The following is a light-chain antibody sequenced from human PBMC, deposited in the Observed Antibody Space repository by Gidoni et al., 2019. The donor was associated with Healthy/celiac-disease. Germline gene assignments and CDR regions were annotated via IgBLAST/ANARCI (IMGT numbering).Light chain of an antibody. CDR2: GNS. CDR1: SSNIGAGYD. J-gene: IGLJ2*01. Sequence: QSVLTQPPSVSGAPGQRVTISCTGSSSNIGAGYDVHWYQQLPGTAPKLLIYGNSNRPSGVPDRFSGPKSGTSASLAITGLQAEDEADYYCQSYDSSLSGSGVFGGGTELXV. CDR3: QSYDSSLSGSGV. V-gene: IGLV1-40*01.